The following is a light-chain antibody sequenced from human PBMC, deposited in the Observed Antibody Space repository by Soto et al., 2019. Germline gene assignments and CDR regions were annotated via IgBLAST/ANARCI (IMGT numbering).Light chain of an antibody. CDR2: TAS. Sequence: DIQMTQSPSTLSASVGDRVTTTCRASQSISTWLAWYQQKPGKAPKLLIHTASTLESGVPSRFGGSGSGTEFTLTISSLQPDDFATYYCQQYNSYSWAFGQSWTLGQGTKVDIK. CDR1: QSISTW. J-gene: IGKJ1*01. V-gene: IGKV1-5*01. CDR3: QQYNSYSWAFGQSWT.